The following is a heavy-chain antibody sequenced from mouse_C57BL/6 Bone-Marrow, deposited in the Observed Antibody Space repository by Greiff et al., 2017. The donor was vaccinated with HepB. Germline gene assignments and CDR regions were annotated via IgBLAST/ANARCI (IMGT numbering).Heavy chain of an antibody. D-gene: IGHD1-1*01. Sequence: EVQRVESGEGLVKPGGSLKLSCAASGFTFSSYAMSWVRQTPEKRLEWVAYISSGGDYIYYADTVKGRFTISRDNARNTLYLQMSSLKSEDTAMYYCTRVDYYGSSYVYFDVWGTGTTVAVSS. CDR2: ISSGGDYI. CDR1: GFTFSSYA. J-gene: IGHJ1*03. V-gene: IGHV5-9-1*02. CDR3: TRVDYYGSSYVYFDV.